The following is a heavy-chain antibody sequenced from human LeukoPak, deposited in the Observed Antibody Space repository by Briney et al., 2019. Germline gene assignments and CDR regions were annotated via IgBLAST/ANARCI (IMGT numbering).Heavy chain of an antibody. V-gene: IGHV4-39*01. CDR3: ARVFDFWSGYYTFFDY. J-gene: IGHJ4*02. Sequence: PSETLALTCSVSGGSISSSTYYWGWVRQPPGKGLEWIGSMYDNGGAFYNPSLRSRVTISVDTSKNQFSLKLSSVTAADTAVYYCARVFDFWSGYYTFFDYWGQGTLVTVSS. CDR1: GGSISSSTYY. CDR2: MYDNGGA. D-gene: IGHD3-3*01.